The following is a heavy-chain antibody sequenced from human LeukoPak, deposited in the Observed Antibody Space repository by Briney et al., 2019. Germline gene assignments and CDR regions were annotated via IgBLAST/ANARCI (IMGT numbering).Heavy chain of an antibody. CDR3: AKDLSPAKHLFDY. CDR2: ISGSGGST. CDR1: GFTFSSYA. Sequence: PGGSLRLSRAASGFTFSSYAMSWVRQAPGKGLEWVSAISGSGGSTYYADSVKGRFTISRDNSKNTLYLQMNSLRAEDTAVYYCAKDLSPAKHLFDYWGQGTLVTVSS. V-gene: IGHV3-23*01. J-gene: IGHJ4*02. D-gene: IGHD2-2*01.